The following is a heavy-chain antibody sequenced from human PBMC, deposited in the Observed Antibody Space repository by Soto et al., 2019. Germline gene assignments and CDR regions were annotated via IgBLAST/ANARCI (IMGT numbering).Heavy chain of an antibody. Sequence: QVQLVQSGAELKKPGASVKVSCKASGYTFSTYTIHWVRQATGQGLEWMGWMDPSSVDTGYAQTFQGRLTMTRNTAINTAYMELSSLRFEDTAVYYCARVSRRGSAIDYDYWGQGTLVTVSS. CDR1: GYTFSTYT. CDR2: MDPSSVDT. J-gene: IGHJ4*02. V-gene: IGHV1-8*01. D-gene: IGHD3-10*01. CDR3: ARVSRRGSAIDYDY.